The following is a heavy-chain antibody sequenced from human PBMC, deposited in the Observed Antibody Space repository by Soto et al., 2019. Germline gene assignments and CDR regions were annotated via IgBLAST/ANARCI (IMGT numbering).Heavy chain of an antibody. CDR2: IWYDGSNK. CDR3: ARLSPDSYGLDY. J-gene: IGHJ4*02. V-gene: IGHV3-33*01. D-gene: IGHD5-18*01. Sequence: SGGSLRLSCAASGFTFSSYGMHWVRQAPGKGLEWVAVIWYDGSNKYYADSVKGRFTISRDNSKNTLYLQMNSLRAEDTAVYYCARLSPDSYGLDYWGQGTLVTVSS. CDR1: GFTFSSYG.